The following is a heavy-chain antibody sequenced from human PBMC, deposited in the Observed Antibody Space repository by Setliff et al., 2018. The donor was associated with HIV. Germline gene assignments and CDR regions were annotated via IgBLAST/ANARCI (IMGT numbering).Heavy chain of an antibody. V-gene: IGHV3-20*04. CDR1: GFTFDDYG. CDR3: ARVAGSGWYIDY. D-gene: IGHD6-19*01. CDR2: INWNGGNT. Sequence: GGSLRLSCAASGFTFDDYGMSWVRQGPGKGLEWVSGINWNGGNTGYADSVKGRFTISRDNAKNSPYLQMNSLRAEDAALYYCARVAGSGWYIDYWGQGTLVTVSS. J-gene: IGHJ4*02.